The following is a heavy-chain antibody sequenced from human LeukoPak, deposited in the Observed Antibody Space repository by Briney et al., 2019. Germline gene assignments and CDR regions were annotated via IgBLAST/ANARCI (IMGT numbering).Heavy chain of an antibody. V-gene: IGHV3-74*01. CDR1: GFTFSSYW. CDR3: ATVYSSSSPYYYMDV. D-gene: IGHD6-6*01. J-gene: IGHJ6*03. CDR2: INSDGSST. Sequence: GSLRLSCAASGFTFSSYWMHWVRQAPGKGLVWVSRINSDGSSTSYADSVKGRFTISRDNAKNTLYLQMNSLGAEDTAVYYCATVYSSSSPYYYMDVWGKGTTVTVSS.